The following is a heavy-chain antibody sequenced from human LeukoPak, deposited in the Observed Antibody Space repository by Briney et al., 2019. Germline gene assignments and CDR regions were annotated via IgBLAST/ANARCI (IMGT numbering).Heavy chain of an antibody. CDR3: ARDRSGYEGGDY. CDR2: ISPYNTNT. CDR1: GYTFTSYG. V-gene: IGHV1-18*01. Sequence: GASVKVSCKASGYTFTSYGISWVRQAPGQGLEWMGWISPYNTNTNNVQNLQARVTMTTDTSTGTAYMELKSLRSDDTAVYYCARDRSGYEGGDYWGQGTLVTVSS. D-gene: IGHD5-12*01. J-gene: IGHJ4*02.